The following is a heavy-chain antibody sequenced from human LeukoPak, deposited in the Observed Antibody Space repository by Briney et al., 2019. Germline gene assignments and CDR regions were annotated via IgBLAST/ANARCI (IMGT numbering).Heavy chain of an antibody. D-gene: IGHD5-18*01. J-gene: IGHJ6*02. CDR2: INPGDSDT. CDR3: ARLVASYGDYYYGMDV. Sequence: GESLQISCKGSGYSFTSYWIGWVRQMPGKGLEWMGIINPGDSDTRYSPSFQGQVTISADKSISTAYLQWSSLKASDTAMYYCARLVASYGDYYYGMDVWGQGTTVSVSS. V-gene: IGHV5-51*01. CDR1: GYSFTSYW.